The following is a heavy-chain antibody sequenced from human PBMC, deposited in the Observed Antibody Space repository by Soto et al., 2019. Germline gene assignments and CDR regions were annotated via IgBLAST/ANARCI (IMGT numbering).Heavy chain of an antibody. CDR2: INPSGEHT. D-gene: IGHD2-15*01. Sequence: EASVKVSCKASGYSFKDHYMHWVRQAPGRGLEWVGIINPSGEHTNYAQQFRGRVAMTRDTSTSTAYMELRSLRSEDTAVYFCARISCKGGSCYFDFDHWGQGTMFTVSS. CDR3: ARISCKGGSCYFDFDH. V-gene: IGHV1-46*02. CDR1: GYSFKDHY. J-gene: IGHJ4*01.